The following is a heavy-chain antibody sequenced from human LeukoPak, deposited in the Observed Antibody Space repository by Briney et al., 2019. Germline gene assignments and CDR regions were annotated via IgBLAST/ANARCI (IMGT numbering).Heavy chain of an antibody. V-gene: IGHV3-23*01. Sequence: PGGSLRLSCAASGFTFRTYAMNWVRQAPGKGLEWVSSISGFSMGPETTHYADSVKGRFTISRDNSKNTLYLQMNSLRAEDTAVYYCAKDIHHRLLKRMARGVLFDYWGQGTLVTVSS. J-gene: IGHJ4*02. CDR3: AKDIHHRLLKRMARGVLFDY. D-gene: IGHD3-10*01. CDR1: GFTFRTYA. CDR2: ISGFSMGPETT.